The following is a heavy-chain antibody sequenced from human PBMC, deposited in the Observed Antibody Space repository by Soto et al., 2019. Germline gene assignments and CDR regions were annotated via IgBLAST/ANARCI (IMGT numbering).Heavy chain of an antibody. CDR1: GGSISSGDYY. CDR3: AIVCDFWSGYPLYYYYGMDV. V-gene: IGHV4-30-4*01. J-gene: IGHJ6*02. D-gene: IGHD3-3*01. CDR2: IYYSGST. Sequence: QVQLQESGPGLVKRSQTLSLTCTVSGGSISSGDYYWSWIRQPPGKGLEWIGYIYYSGSTYYNPYLTRRVTISVNTSNNQFSLELSAVTAADTAVYYCAIVCDFWSGYPLYYYYGMDVWGQGTTVTVSS.